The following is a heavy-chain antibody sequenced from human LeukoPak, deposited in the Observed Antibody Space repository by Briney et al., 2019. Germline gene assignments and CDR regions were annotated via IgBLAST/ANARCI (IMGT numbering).Heavy chain of an antibody. CDR2: IRYDGSNK. CDR1: GFTFSSYG. V-gene: IGHV3-30*02. CDR3: APGVYYYDSSGSHFDY. D-gene: IGHD3-22*01. Sequence: GGSLRLSCAASGFTFSSYGMHWVRQAPGKGLEWVAFIRYDGSNKYYADSVKGRFTISRDNSKNTLYLQMNSLRAEDTAVYYCAPGVYYYDSSGSHFDYWGQGTLVTVSS. J-gene: IGHJ4*02.